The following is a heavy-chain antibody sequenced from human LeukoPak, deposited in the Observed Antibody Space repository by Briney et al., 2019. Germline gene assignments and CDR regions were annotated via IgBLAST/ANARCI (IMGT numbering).Heavy chain of an antibody. V-gene: IGHV4-59*01. Sequence: SETLSLTCTISGGSISRYYWSWIRQPPWKGLEWIGSMYHSGSTNYNPSLKSRVTIAVDTSKNQLFLKVNSVTAADTAVYYCARDSPYLGTDYWGQGTLVTVSS. CDR3: ARDSPYLGTDY. CDR1: GGSISRYY. D-gene: IGHD1-1*01. CDR2: MYHSGST. J-gene: IGHJ4*02.